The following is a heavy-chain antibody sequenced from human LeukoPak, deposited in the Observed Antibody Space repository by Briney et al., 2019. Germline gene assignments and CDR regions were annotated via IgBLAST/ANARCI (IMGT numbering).Heavy chain of an antibody. CDR2: IWYDGSNK. D-gene: IGHD4-23*01. V-gene: IGHV3-30*19. CDR1: GFTFSSYG. Sequence: PGRSLRLSCAASGFTFSSYGMHWVRQAPGKGLEWVAVIWYDGSNKYYADSVKGRFTISRDNSKNTLYLQMNSLRAEDTAVYYCARDEGNSGYYYGMDVWGQGTTVTVSS. CDR3: ARDEGNSGYYYGMDV. J-gene: IGHJ6*02.